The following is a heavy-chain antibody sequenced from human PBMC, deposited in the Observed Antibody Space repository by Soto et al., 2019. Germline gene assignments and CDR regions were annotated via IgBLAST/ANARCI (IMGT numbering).Heavy chain of an antibody. J-gene: IGHJ4*02. Sequence: SETLSLTCAVSGGSISSGGYSWSWIRQPPGKGLEWIGYIYHSGSTYYNPSLKSRVTISVDTSKNQFSLKLSSVTAADTAVYYCAREQTTTVTTVFDYWGQGTLVTVP. CDR1: GGSISSGGYS. CDR2: IYHSGST. D-gene: IGHD4-17*01. V-gene: IGHV4-30-2*01. CDR3: AREQTTTVTTVFDY.